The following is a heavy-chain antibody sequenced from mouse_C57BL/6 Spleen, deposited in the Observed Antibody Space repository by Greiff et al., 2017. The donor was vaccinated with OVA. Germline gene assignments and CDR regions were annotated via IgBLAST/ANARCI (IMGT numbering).Heavy chain of an antibody. CDR3: ARAPSYYGSSYDV. D-gene: IGHD1-1*01. V-gene: IGHV3-6*01. J-gene: IGHJ1*03. CDR1: GYSITSGYY. Sequence: EVQLQQSGPGLVKPSQSLSLTCSVTGYSITSGYYWNWIRQFPGNKLEWMGYISYDGSNKYNPTLKNRIAITRDTSKNQFFLKLNSVTTEDTATYYCARAPSYYGSSYDVWGTGTTVTVSS. CDR2: ISYDGSN.